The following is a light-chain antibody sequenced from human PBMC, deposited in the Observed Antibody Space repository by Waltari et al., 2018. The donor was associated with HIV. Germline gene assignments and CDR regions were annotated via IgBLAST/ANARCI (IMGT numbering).Light chain of an antibody. Sequence: QSALTPPPPASGPPGQSLSIPCPGTSSDVGGYEYVSWYQQHPGKAPKLIIYEGNKRPSGVPHRFSGSKSGNTASLTVSGLQAEDEGDYYCSSYAGNNNFVVFGGGTQLTVL. CDR3: SSYAGNNNFVV. CDR2: EGN. CDR1: SSDVGGYEY. J-gene: IGLJ2*01. V-gene: IGLV2-8*01.